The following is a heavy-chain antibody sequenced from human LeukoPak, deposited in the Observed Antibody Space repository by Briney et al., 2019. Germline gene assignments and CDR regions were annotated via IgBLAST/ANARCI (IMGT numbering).Heavy chain of an antibody. J-gene: IGHJ3*02. CDR2: ISLIFGTT. CDR1: GYTFTSYD. CDR3: ARGDSSGYSDDVFDI. V-gene: IGHV1-69*05. Sequence: GASVKVSCKASGYTFTSYDISWVRQAPGQGLEWMGRISLIFGTTNYAQKFRGRLTITTDESTSTAYMELSSLRSEDTAVYYCARGDSSGYSDDVFDIWGQGTMVTVSS. D-gene: IGHD3-22*01.